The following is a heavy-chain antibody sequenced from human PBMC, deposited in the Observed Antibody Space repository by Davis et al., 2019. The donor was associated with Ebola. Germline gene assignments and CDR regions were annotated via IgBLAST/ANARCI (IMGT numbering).Heavy chain of an antibody. Sequence: GESLKTSCAASGFTVSSNYMSWVRQAPGKGLEWVSVIYSGGRTYYADSVKGRFTISRDNSKNTLYLQMNSLRAEDTAVYYCARDRIVGHLVYYYYGMDVWGQGTTVTVSS. D-gene: IGHD1-26*01. V-gene: IGHV3-53*01. J-gene: IGHJ6*02. CDR1: GFTVSSNY. CDR3: ARDRIVGHLVYYYYGMDV. CDR2: IYSGGRT.